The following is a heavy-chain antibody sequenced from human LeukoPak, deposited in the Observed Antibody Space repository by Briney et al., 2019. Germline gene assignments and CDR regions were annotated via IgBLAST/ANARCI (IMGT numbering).Heavy chain of an antibody. V-gene: IGHV1-69*05. CDR3: AREPMAGPYNWFDP. CDR1: GGTFRSYA. Sequence: SVKVSCKASGGTFRSYAISWVRQAPGQGLEWMGGIIPIFGTANYAQKFQGRVTITTDESTSTAYMELSSLRSEDTAVYYCAREPMAGPYNWFDPWGQGTLVTVSS. CDR2: IIPIFGTA. D-gene: IGHD6-19*01. J-gene: IGHJ5*02.